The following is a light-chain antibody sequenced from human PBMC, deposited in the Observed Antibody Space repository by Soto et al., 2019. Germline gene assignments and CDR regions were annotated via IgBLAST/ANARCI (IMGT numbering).Light chain of an antibody. CDR2: DAS. CDR1: QSVSSY. V-gene: IGKV3-11*01. Sequence: TQSPSTLSASVGDRVTITCRASQSVSSYLAWYQQKPGQAPRLLIYDASNRATGIPARFSGSGSGTDFTLTISSLEPEDFAVYYCQQRSNWPTTFGQGTKVDIK. CDR3: QQRSNWPTT. J-gene: IGKJ1*01.